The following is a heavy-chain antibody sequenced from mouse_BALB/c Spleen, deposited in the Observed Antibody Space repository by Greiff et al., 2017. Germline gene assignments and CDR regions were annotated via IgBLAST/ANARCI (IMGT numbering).Heavy chain of an antibody. J-gene: IGHJ3*01. D-gene: IGHD2-2*01. V-gene: IGHV1-31*01. Sequence: EVQLQQSGPELVKPGASVKISCKASGYSFTGYYMHWVKQSHVKSLEWIGRINPYSGATSYNQNFKDKASLTVDKSSSTAYMELHSLTSEDSAVYYCARSGYGYCDGFDYWGQGTLVTVSA. CDR1: GYSFTGYY. CDR2: INPYSGAT. CDR3: ARSGYGYCDGFDY.